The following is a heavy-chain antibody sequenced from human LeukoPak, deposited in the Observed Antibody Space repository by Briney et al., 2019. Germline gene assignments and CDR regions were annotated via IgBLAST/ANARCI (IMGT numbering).Heavy chain of an antibody. D-gene: IGHD1-26*01. V-gene: IGHV3-48*03. J-gene: IGHJ3*01. Sequence: GGSLRLSCAASGLTFSSYEMDWVRQAPGKGLEWVSYISSDANNLHYADSVKGRFTISRDNAKRSLFLQMNSLRSEDTGIYYCARDFLSGPSDSFDVWGQGTMVTVSS. CDR3: ARDFLSGPSDSFDV. CDR1: GLTFSSYE. CDR2: ISSDANNL.